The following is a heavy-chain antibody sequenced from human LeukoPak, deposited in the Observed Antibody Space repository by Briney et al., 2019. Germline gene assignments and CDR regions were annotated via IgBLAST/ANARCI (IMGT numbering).Heavy chain of an antibody. V-gene: IGHV4-30-4*08. CDR2: IYYSGST. J-gene: IGHJ4*02. D-gene: IGHD6-19*01. CDR3: ARDLGVAVAGKGVESAFDY. Sequence: PSQTLSLTCTVSGGSISSGDYYWSWIRQPPGKGLEWIGYIYYSGSTYYNPSLKSRVTISVDTSKNQFSLKLSSVTAADTAVYYCARDLGVAVAGKGVESAFDYWGQGTLVTVSS. CDR1: GGSISSGDYY.